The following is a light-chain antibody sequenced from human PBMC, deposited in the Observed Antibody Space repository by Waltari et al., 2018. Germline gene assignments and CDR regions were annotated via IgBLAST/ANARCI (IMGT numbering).Light chain of an antibody. Sequence: AIQMTQSPSSLSASVGDRVTITCRASQGIRNALGWYQQKPGKAPKLLIYAASSLQSGVPSRFSGIGSGTDFTLTISSLQPEDFATYYCLQDYNYPRTFGQGTKVEIK. V-gene: IGKV1-6*01. CDR2: AAS. J-gene: IGKJ1*01. CDR1: QGIRNA. CDR3: LQDYNYPRT.